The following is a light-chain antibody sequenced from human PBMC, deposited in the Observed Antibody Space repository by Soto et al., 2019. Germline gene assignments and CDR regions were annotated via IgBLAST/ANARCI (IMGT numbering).Light chain of an antibody. CDR3: QHYNSYSEA. CDR1: QTISSW. V-gene: IGKV1-5*03. J-gene: IGKJ1*01. CDR2: KAS. Sequence: DIQMTQSPSTLSGSVGDRVTITCRASQTISSWLAWYQQKPGKAPKLLIYKASTLKSGVPSRFSGSGSGTEFNLTISSLQPDDFATYYCQHYNSYSEAFGQGTNVELK.